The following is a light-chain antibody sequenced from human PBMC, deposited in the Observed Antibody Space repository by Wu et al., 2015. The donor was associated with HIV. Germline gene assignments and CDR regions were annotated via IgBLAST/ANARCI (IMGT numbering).Light chain of an antibody. CDR1: QYIGTR. CDR3: QQSYTTPRT. J-gene: IGKJ1*01. CDR2: GAS. Sequence: DIQMTQSPSSLSASVGDRVTIACRARQYIGTRLNWYQQSPGKAPKLLIYGASTLQSGVPSRFSGSGSGTDFTLTISRLQPEDFAIYYCQQSYTTPRTFGQGTKL. V-gene: IGKV1-39*01.